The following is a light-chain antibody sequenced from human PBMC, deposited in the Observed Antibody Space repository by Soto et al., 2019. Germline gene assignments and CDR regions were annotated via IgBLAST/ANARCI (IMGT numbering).Light chain of an antibody. CDR3: QQRFSWPPT. CDR1: QSVSSY. CDR2: DTS. Sequence: EIGLTQSPATLSSSPGDRATLSCRASQSVSSYLAWYQQKPGKAPRLLIHDTSTMATGVPDTFSGSGSGTDFTLTISSLQPEDCAMYYCQQRFSWPPTFGGGTNVEIK. V-gene: IGKV3-11*01. J-gene: IGKJ4*01.